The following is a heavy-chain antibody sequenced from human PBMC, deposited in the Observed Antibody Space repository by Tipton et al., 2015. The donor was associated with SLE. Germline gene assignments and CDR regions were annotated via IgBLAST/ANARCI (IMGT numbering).Heavy chain of an antibody. CDR1: GDSISIGGYY. V-gene: IGHV4-61*08. CDR3: ARRALVQGVIPIVLDI. D-gene: IGHD3-10*01. CDR2: IYYSGST. J-gene: IGHJ3*02. Sequence: TLSLTCTVSGDSISIGGYYWSWIRQPPGKGLEWIGYIYYSGSTNYNPSLKSRVTISVDTSKNQFSLKLSSVTAADTAVYYCARRALVQGVIPIVLDIWGQGTMVTVSS.